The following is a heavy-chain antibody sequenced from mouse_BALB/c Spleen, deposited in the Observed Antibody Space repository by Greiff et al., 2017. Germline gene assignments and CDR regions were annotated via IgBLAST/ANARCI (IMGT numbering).Heavy chain of an antibody. V-gene: IGHV5-17*02. CDR3: ARFGETAY. CDR1: GFTFSSFG. J-gene: IGHJ3*01. CDR2: ISSGSSTI. Sequence: EVMLVESGGGLVQPGGSRKLSCAASGFTFSSFGMHWVRQAPEKGLEWVAYISSGSSTIYYADTVKGRFTISRDNPKNTLFLQMTSLRSEDTAMYYCARFGETAYWGQGTLVTVSA.